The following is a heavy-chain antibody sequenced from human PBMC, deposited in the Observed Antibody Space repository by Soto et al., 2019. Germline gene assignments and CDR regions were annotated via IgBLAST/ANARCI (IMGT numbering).Heavy chain of an antibody. CDR1: GFTFDDYA. J-gene: IGHJ3*02. CDR2: ISWNSGSI. D-gene: IGHD3-22*01. CDR3: AKGDRTYYYDSSAPGDAFDI. V-gene: IGHV3-9*01. Sequence: GGSLRLSCAASGFTFDDYAMHWVRQAPGKGLEWVSGISWNSGSIGYADSVKGRFTISRDNAKNSLYLQMNSLRAEDTALYYCAKGDRTYYYDSSAPGDAFDIWGQGTMVTV.